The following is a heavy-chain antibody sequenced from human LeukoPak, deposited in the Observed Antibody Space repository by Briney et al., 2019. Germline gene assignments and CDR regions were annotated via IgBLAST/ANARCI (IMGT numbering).Heavy chain of an antibody. Sequence: GGSLRLSCAASGFTFDDYAMHWVRQAPGKGLEWVSGISWNSGSIGYADSVKGRFTISRDNAKNPLYLQMNSLRAEDTALYYCAKDKHSSSEGYFDYWGQGTLVTVSS. CDR3: AKDKHSSSEGYFDY. CDR2: ISWNSGSI. V-gene: IGHV3-9*01. D-gene: IGHD6-6*01. J-gene: IGHJ4*02. CDR1: GFTFDDYA.